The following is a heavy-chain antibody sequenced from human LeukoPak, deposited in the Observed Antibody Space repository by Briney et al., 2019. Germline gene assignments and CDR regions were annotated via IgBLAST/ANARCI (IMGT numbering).Heavy chain of an antibody. D-gene: IGHD4-17*01. Sequence: PSQTLSLTCAVSGGSISSGGYSWSWIRQPPGKGLEWIGYIYHSGSTYYNPSLKSRVTISVDTSRNQFSLKLSSVTAADTAVYYCARGRGKVYGDYGYYFDYWGQGTLVTVSS. J-gene: IGHJ4*02. CDR1: GGSISSGGYS. CDR3: ARGRGKVYGDYGYYFDY. V-gene: IGHV4-30-2*01. CDR2: IYHSGST.